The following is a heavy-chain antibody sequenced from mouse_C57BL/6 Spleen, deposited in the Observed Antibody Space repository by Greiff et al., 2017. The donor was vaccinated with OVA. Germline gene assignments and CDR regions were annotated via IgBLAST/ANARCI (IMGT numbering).Heavy chain of an antibody. V-gene: IGHV1-50*01. J-gene: IGHJ3*01. D-gene: IGHD1-1*01. CDR2: IDPSDSYT. CDR1: GYTFTSYW. Sequence: QVQLQQPGAELVKPGASVKLSCKASGYTFTSYWMQWVKQRPGQGLEWIGEIDPSDSYTNYNQKFKGKATLTVDTSSSTAYMQLSSLTSEDSAVYYCARSDYGSSRGFAYWGQGTLVTVSA. CDR3: ARSDYGSSRGFAY.